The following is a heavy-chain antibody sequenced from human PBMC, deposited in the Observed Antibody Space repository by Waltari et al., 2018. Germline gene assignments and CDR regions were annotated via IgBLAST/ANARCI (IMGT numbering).Heavy chain of an antibody. D-gene: IGHD3-22*01. CDR2: IYYSGST. V-gene: IGHV4-59*01. J-gene: IGHJ3*02. CDR1: GGSISSYY. Sequence: QVQLQESGPGLVKPSETLSLTCTVSGGSISSYYWSWIRQPPGKGLEWIGYIYYSGSTNYNPALKSRVTISVDTSKNQFSLKLSSVTAADTAVYYCARNLYYYDSSGYYRAFDIWGQGTMVTVSS. CDR3: ARNLYYYDSSGYYRAFDI.